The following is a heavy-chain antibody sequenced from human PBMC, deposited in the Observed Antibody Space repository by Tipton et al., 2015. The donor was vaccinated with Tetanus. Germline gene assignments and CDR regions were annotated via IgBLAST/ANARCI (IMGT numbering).Heavy chain of an antibody. J-gene: IGHJ6*02. CDR3: GRLYCGGDCYSPYYNGVDV. CDR2: VYPTGSA. V-gene: IGHV4-61*09. Sequence: LRLSCTVSGGSVSSGSDYWMWIRQPPGKGLEWIGHVYPTGSAYYNPDLESRVTLSVDKSKNQFSLNMRFVTAADTAMYYCGRLYCGGDCYSPYYNGVDVWGQGTTVIVSS. CDR1: GGSVSSGSDY. D-gene: IGHD2-21*02.